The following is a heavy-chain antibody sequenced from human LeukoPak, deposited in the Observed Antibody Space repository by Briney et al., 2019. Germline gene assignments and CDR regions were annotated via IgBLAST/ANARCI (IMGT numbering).Heavy chain of an antibody. CDR1: GFTFSNYW. J-gene: IGHJ3*02. CDR3: ARERHGAFDI. Sequence: PGGSLRLSCAASGFTFSNYWMNWVRQAPGKGLEWVANIKQDGGEKSYVDSVKGRFTISRDNAKNSLHLQMNSLRAEDTAVYYCARERHGAFDIWGQGTMVTVSS. V-gene: IGHV3-7*01. CDR2: IKQDGGEK.